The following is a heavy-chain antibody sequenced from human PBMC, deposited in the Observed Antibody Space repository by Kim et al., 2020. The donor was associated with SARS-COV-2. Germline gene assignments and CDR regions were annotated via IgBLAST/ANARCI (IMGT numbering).Heavy chain of an antibody. D-gene: IGHD3-10*01. CDR3: AKKGRWSGGEGYFDY. J-gene: IGHJ4*02. V-gene: IGHV3-23*01. Sequence: GGSLRLSCAASGFIFSSYAMSWVRQAPGKGLEWVSATSSSGDTKYYADSVKGRFTISRDSSENTLYLQMNSLRAEDTAVYYCAKKGRWSGGEGYFDYWGQGTLVTVSS. CDR1: GFIFSSYA. CDR2: TSSSGDTK.